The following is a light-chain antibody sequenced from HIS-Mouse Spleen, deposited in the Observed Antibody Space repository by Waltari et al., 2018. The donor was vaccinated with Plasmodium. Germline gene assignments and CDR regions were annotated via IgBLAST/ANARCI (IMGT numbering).Light chain of an antibody. Sequence: SYELPPPPSVSVSPGQTARITCPGDASPKKYAYWYQQKAGQAPVLVIYEDSKRPSGIPERFSGSSSGTMATLTISGAQVEDEADYYCYSTDSSGNHRVFGGGTKLTVL. CDR3: YSTDSSGNHRV. CDR2: EDS. J-gene: IGLJ3*02. CDR1: ASPKKY. V-gene: IGLV3-10*01.